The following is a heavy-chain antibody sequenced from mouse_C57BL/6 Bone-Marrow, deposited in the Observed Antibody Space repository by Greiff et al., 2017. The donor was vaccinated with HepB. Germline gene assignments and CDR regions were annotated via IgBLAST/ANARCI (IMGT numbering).Heavy chain of an antibody. CDR3: AKFINAMDY. D-gene: IGHD1-1*01. CDR2: IWGDGST. Sequence: QVQLKQSGPGLVAPSQSLSITCTVSGFSLTSYGVSWVRQPPGTGLEWLGVIWGDGSTNYTSALISRLSISKDNYKSQVFIKLNSQQTDDTATYYCAKFINAMDYWGQGTSVTVSS. V-gene: IGHV2-3*01. CDR1: GFSLTSYG. J-gene: IGHJ4*01.